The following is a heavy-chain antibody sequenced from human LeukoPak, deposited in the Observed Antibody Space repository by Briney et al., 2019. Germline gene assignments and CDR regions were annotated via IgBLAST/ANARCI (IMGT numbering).Heavy chain of an antibody. CDR2: IRYDGSNK. J-gene: IGHJ3*02. D-gene: IGHD3-10*01. CDR1: GFTFSSYG. Sequence: GGSLRLSCAASGFTFSSYGMHWVRQAPGKGLEWVAFIRYDGSNKYYADSVKGRFTISRDNSKNTLYLQMNSLRAEDTAVYYCAKSTLSRSRMMEGFTMVRGPGAFDIWGQGTMVTVSS. CDR3: AKSTLSRSRMMEGFTMVRGPGAFDI. V-gene: IGHV3-30*02.